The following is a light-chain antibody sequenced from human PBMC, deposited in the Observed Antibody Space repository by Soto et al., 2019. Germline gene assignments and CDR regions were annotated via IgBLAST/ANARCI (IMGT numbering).Light chain of an antibody. CDR1: QSVSSN. CDR2: GAS. V-gene: IGKV3-15*01. J-gene: IGKJ2*01. CDR3: QQYNNWGGT. Sequence: EIVMTQSPATLSVSPGERATLSCRASQSVSSNLAWYQQKPGQAPRLLIYGASTRATGIPARFSGSGSGTEFTLNISSLQSEEFADDYCQQYNNWGGTFGQGTKLEIK.